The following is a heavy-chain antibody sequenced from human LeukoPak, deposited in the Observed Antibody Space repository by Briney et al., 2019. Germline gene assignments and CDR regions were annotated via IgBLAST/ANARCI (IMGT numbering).Heavy chain of an antibody. CDR3: ARHQGSSTWVTFDY. CDR2: IYPGDSDT. D-gene: IGHD6-13*01. Sequence: GESLKISCKGSGYSFTSYWIAWVRQMPGKGLEWMGIIYPGDSDTRYSPSFQGQVTISADKSINTAYLQWSSLKASDTAIYYCARHQGSSTWVTFDYWGQGTLVTVSS. CDR1: GYSFTSYW. J-gene: IGHJ4*02. V-gene: IGHV5-51*01.